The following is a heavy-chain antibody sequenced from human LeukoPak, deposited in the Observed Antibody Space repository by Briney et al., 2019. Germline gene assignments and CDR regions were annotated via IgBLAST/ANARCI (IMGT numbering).Heavy chain of an antibody. V-gene: IGHV3-48*03. J-gene: IGHJ3*02. Sequence: GGTLRLSCAASGFTFSKYGMSWVRQAPGKGLEWVSYISSSGSTIYYADSVKGRFTISRDNAKNSLYLQMNSLRAEDTAVYYCAREGALTVTKDAFDIWGQGTMVTVSS. D-gene: IGHD4-17*01. CDR2: ISSSGSTI. CDR3: AREGALTVTKDAFDI. CDR1: GFTFSKYG.